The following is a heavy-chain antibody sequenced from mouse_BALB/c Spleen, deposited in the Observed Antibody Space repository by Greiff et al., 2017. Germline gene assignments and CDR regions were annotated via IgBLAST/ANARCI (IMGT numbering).Heavy chain of an antibody. Sequence: VQVVESGPGLVAPSQSLSITCTVSGFSLTSYGVHWVRQPPGKGLEWLGVIWAGGSTNYNSALMSRLSISKDNSKSQVFLKMNSLQTDDTARYYGARAILTGTSGFAYWGQGTLVTVSA. J-gene: IGHJ3*01. V-gene: IGHV2-9*02. D-gene: IGHD4-1*01. CDR1: GFSLTSYG. CDR2: IWAGGST. CDR3: ARAILTGTSGFAY.